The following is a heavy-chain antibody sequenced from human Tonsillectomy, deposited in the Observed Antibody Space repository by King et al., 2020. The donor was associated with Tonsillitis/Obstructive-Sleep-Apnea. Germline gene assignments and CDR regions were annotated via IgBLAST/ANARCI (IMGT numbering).Heavy chain of an antibody. V-gene: IGHV4-61*01. CDR3: ARGEGVDYASWYFDL. CDR1: GGSVSSGSYY. D-gene: IGHD4-17*01. Sequence: VQLQESGPGLVKPSETLSLTCTVSGGSVSSGSYYWSWIRQPPGKGLEWIGYIYYSGSTNYNPSLKSRVTISVDTSKNKFSLKLSSVTAADAAVYYCARGEGVDYASWYFDLWGRGTLVTVSS. J-gene: IGHJ2*01. CDR2: IYYSGST.